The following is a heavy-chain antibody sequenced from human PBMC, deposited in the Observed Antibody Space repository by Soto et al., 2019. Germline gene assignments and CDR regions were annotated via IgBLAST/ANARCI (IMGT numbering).Heavy chain of an antibody. CDR3: ARQPESTSYFDY. D-gene: IGHD2-2*01. J-gene: IGHJ4*02. Sequence: SETLSLTCTVSGGSISSGDYFWGWIRQAPGKGLEWIGNVYQSGTTRLNPSLKSRFSIFVDRSKNQFSLELNSATAADRAVYYCARQPESTSYFDYWGQGILVTVSS. CDR2: VYQSGTT. CDR1: GGSISSGDYF. V-gene: IGHV4-39*01.